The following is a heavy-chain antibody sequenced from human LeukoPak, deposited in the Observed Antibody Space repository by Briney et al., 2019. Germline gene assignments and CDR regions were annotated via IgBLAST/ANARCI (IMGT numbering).Heavy chain of an antibody. V-gene: IGHV4-59*01. CDR3: ARDPVGATDY. CDR2: IYYSGST. J-gene: IGHJ4*02. Sequence: SETLSLTCAVYGGSFSGYYWSWIRQPPGKGLEWIGYIYYSGSTNYNPSLKSRVTISVDTSKNQFSLKLSSVTAADTAVYYCARDPVGATDYWGQGTLVTVSS. D-gene: IGHD1-26*01. CDR1: GGSFSGYY.